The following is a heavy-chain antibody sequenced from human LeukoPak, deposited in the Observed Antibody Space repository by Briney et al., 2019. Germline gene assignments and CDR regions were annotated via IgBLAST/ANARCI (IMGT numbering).Heavy chain of an antibody. CDR2: NSPYTGNT. J-gene: IGHJ3*02. CDR3: ARPANLYYASDAFDI. V-gene: IGHV1-18*01. CDR1: GYTFTNFA. D-gene: IGHD1-26*01. Sequence: ASVKVSCKTSGYTFTNFAINWVRQAPGQGLEWMGWNSPYTGNTNYAQKFQGRVTMSANTSTSTASMELTSLTSDDTAVYYCARPANLYYASDAFDIWGQGTMVTVSS.